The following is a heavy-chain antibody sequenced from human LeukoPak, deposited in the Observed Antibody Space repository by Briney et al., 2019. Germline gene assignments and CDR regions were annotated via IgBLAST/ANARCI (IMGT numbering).Heavy chain of an antibody. CDR3: ARDLSSGQFDP. J-gene: IGHJ5*02. V-gene: IGHV1-69*05. Sequence: SVKVSCKASGGTFSSYAISWVRQAPGQGLEWMGGIIPIFGTANYAQKFQGRVTITTDESTSTAYMELSRLRSDDTAVYYCARDLSSGQFDPWGQGTLVTVSS. D-gene: IGHD6-19*01. CDR2: IIPIFGTA. CDR1: GGTFSSYA.